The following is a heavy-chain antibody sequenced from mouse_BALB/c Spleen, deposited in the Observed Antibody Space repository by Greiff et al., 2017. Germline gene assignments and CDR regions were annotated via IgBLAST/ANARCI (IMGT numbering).Heavy chain of an antibody. D-gene: IGHD2-4*01. J-gene: IGHJ4*01. V-gene: IGHV3-2*02. CDR2: ISYSGST. Sequence: DVKLQESGPGLVKPSQSLSLTCTVTGYSITSDYAWNWIRQFPGNKLEWMGYISYSGSTSYNPSLKSRISITRDTSKNQFFLQLNSVTTEDTATYYCARGDYDYAMDYWGQGTSVTVSS. CDR3: ARGDYDYAMDY. CDR1: GYSITSDYA.